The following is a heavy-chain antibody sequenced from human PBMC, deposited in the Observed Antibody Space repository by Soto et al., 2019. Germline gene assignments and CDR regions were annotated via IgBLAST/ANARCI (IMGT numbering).Heavy chain of an antibody. Sequence: ASVKVSCKASGYTFTSYDINWVRQATGQGXEWMGWMNPNSGNTGYAQKFQGRVTMTRNTSISTAYMELSSLRSEDTAVYYCASSGYSSSWSLYYYYYGMDVWGQGTTVTVYS. D-gene: IGHD6-13*01. CDR3: ASSGYSSSWSLYYYYYGMDV. CDR1: GYTFTSYD. J-gene: IGHJ6*02. CDR2: MNPNSGNT. V-gene: IGHV1-8*01.